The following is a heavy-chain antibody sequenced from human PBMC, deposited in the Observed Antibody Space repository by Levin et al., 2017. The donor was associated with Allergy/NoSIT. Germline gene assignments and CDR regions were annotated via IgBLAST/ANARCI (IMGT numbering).Heavy chain of an antibody. CDR2: IWYDGSID. J-gene: IGHJ6*03. Sequence: GGSLRLSCAASGLTFSTFCMHWVRQAPGKGLEWVAVIWYDGSIDFYADSVKGRFTISRDNSKNTLYLQMNSLRAEDTAVYYCARAHGHHYYHMDVWGKGATVTVSS. CDR3: ARAHGHHYYHMDV. CDR1: GLTFSTFC. V-gene: IGHV3-33*01.